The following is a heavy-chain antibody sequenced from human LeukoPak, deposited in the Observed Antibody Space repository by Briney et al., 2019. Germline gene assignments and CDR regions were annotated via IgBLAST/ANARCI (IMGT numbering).Heavy chain of an antibody. CDR1: GYSFTSYG. J-gene: IGHJ4*02. V-gene: IGHV1-18*01. CDR3: ARVRGDYSRPGEDPDFDY. Sequence: ASVKVSCKASGYSFTSYGFNWVRQAPGQGLEWMGWMSAYNGKTNYAHSLQGRVTVTADTSTSTAYMELRSLRSEDTAVYYCARVRGDYSRPGEDPDFDYWGQGTLVTVSS. D-gene: IGHD4-11*01. CDR2: MSAYNGKT.